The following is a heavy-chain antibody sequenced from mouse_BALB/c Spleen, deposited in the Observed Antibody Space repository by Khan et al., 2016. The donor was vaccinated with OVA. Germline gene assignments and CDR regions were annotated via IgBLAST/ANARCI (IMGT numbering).Heavy chain of an antibody. Sequence: QVQLKESGPELKKPGETVKISCKASGYTIRNNGMNWVKQTPGKGLKWMGWINTYTGDPTYADDFKGRFAFSLETSADTAYLQINNLKNEDTATYFCARVGYNGTMDSWGQGTSVTVSS. D-gene: IGHD2-14*01. V-gene: IGHV9-3-1*01. CDR2: INTYTGDP. CDR1: GYTIRNNG. J-gene: IGHJ4*01. CDR3: ARVGYNGTMDS.